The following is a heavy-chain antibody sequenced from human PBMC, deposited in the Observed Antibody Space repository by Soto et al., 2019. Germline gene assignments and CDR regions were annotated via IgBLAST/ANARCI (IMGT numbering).Heavy chain of an antibody. D-gene: IGHD4-17*01. CDR3: TKDPNGDYIGAFDF. CDR2: IWGNGGGGTT. CDR1: EFTFSTYA. J-gene: IGHJ3*01. Sequence: PGGSLRLSCATSEFTFSTYAMTWVRQAPGETLEWVSSIWGNGGGGTTSYADSVKGRFTISRDNSKSTLYLRMTSLRVEDTAVYYCTKDPNGDYIGAFDFWGQGILVT. V-gene: IGHV3-23*01.